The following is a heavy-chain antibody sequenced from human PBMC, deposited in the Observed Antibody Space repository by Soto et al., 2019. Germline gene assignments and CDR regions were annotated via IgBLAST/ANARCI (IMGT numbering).Heavy chain of an antibody. CDR3: ARTLASHSHPFYYYGMDV. J-gene: IGHJ6*02. CDR1: GYSFTSYW. CDR2: IYPGDSDT. Sequence: PGESLKISCKGSGYSFTSYWIGWVRQMPGKGLEWMGIIYPGDSDTRYSPSFQGQVTISADKSISTAYLQWSSLKASDTAMYYCARTLASHSHPFYYYGMDVWGQGTTVTVSS. V-gene: IGHV5-51*01. D-gene: IGHD3-3*02.